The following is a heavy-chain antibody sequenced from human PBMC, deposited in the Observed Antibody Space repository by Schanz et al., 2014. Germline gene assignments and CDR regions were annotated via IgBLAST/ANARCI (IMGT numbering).Heavy chain of an antibody. D-gene: IGHD1-26*01. CDR3: ARNRGSGGQNWYFDL. J-gene: IGHJ2*01. CDR1: GFTFSDYW. Sequence: EVQLVESGGGLVQPGGSLRLSCTASGFTFSDYWMSWVRQAPGKGPEWVANIKEDGSVKDYVDSVKGRFTISRDNAKNSLYLQMTSLRAEDTAVYYCARNRGSGGQNWYFDLWGRGTLVTVSS. V-gene: IGHV3-7*02. CDR2: IKEDGSVK.